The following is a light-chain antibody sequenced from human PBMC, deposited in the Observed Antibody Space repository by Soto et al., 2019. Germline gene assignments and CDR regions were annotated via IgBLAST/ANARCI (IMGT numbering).Light chain of an antibody. CDR1: SSDVGGYNY. CDR3: SSYTRSSTSYV. Sequence: QSALTQPASVSGSPGQSITISCTGTSSDVGGYNYVSWYQQHPGKAPKLMIYEVSNRPSRVSNRFSGSKSGNTASLTISGLQAEDEADYYCSSYTRSSTSYVFGTGTKVTGL. J-gene: IGLJ1*01. V-gene: IGLV2-14*01. CDR2: EVS.